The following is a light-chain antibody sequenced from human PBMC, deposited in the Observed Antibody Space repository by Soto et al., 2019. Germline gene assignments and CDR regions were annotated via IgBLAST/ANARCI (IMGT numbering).Light chain of an antibody. Sequence: EVVSTQSPGTLSLSPGERATLSWRASQSVSSNLAWYQQKPGQAPRLLIYGASSRATGIPDRFSGSGSGTDLTLTISRLDTEYFAVYYCQQYGSSPLWTFGQGTNVDIK. V-gene: IGKV3-20*01. CDR2: GAS. CDR3: QQYGSSPLWT. J-gene: IGKJ1*01. CDR1: QSVSSN.